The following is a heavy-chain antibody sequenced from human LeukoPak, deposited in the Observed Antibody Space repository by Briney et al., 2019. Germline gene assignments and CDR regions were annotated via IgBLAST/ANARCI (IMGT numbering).Heavy chain of an antibody. CDR1: GYTFTGYY. J-gene: IGHJ4*02. CDR2: ISAYNGNT. Sequence: ASVKVSCKASGYTFTGYYVHWVRQAPGQGLEWMGWISAYNGNTNYAQKLQGRVTMTTDTSTSTAYMELRSLRSDDTAVYYCARDKQLWPPRVDYWGQGTLVTVSS. V-gene: IGHV1-18*04. D-gene: IGHD5-18*01. CDR3: ARDKQLWPPRVDY.